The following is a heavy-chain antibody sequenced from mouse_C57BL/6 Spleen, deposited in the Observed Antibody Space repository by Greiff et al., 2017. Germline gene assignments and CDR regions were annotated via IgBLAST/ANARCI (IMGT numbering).Heavy chain of an antibody. J-gene: IGHJ2*01. D-gene: IGHD2-4*01. CDR3: AREDYGHFDY. Sequence: QVQLQQSGPELVKPGASVKISCKASGYAFSSSWMNWVKQRPGKGLEWIGRIYPGDGDTNYNGKFKGKATLTADKSSSTAYMPLSSLTSEDSAVYFCAREDYGHFDYWGQGTTLTVSS. V-gene: IGHV1-82*01. CDR2: IYPGDGDT. CDR1: GYAFSSSW.